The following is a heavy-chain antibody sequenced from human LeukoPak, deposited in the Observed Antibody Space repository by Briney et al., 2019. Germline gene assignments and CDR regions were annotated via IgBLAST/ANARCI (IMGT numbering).Heavy chain of an antibody. D-gene: IGHD3-16*02. CDR1: GYIFASYG. J-gene: IGHJ3*01. CDR3: ARDIYDYIWGTYRPRWTLDAIEV. Sequence: ASVKVSCKAYGYIFASYGITWVRQAPGQGLEWMGWINPSNKNTYYSQKLQGRVTMTTETSTNTAQMELRSLGSDDTAVYYCARDIYDYIWGTYRPRWTLDAIEVWGQGTVVTVSP. V-gene: IGHV1-18*01. CDR2: INPSNKNT.